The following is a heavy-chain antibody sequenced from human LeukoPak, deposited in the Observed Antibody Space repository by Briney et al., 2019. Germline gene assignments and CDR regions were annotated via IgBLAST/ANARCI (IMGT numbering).Heavy chain of an antibody. D-gene: IGHD5-12*01. V-gene: IGHV4-30-2*01. CDR2: IYHSGST. J-gene: IGHJ4*02. Sequence: NPSQTLSLTCAVSGGSISSGGYSWSWIRQPPGKGLEWIGYIYHSGSTYYNPSLKSRVTISVDRSKNQFSLKLSSVTAADTAVYYCARARRYSGYEYFDYWGQGTLVTVSS. CDR3: ARARRYSGYEYFDY. CDR1: GGSISSGGYS.